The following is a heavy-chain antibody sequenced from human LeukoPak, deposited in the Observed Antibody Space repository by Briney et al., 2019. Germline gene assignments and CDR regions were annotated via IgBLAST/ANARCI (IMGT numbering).Heavy chain of an antibody. CDR1: GYTFTENY. V-gene: IGHV1-2*02. CDR2: INSNSGAA. D-gene: IGHD3-22*01. J-gene: IGHJ4*02. Sequence: ASVKVSCKVSGYTFTENYIHWVRQSPGQGLEWMGLINSNSGAANYTQKFRGRVIMTRDTSISTAYMHLSRLRSDDTAVYYCARGKSGYSPWGQGTPVTVSS. CDR3: ARGKSGYSP.